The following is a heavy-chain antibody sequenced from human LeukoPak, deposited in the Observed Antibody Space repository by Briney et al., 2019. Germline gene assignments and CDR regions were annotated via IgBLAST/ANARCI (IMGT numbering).Heavy chain of an antibody. CDR1: RYAFSNYD. J-gene: IGHJ4*02. V-gene: IGHV1-8*01. CDR3: VGGAPNCGFDY. CDR2: MSPNSGNT. D-gene: IGHD7-27*01. Sequence: ASLKVSCKASRYAFSNYDINWVRQATGQGLEWMGWMSPNSGNTGYAQKFQGRVTMTRNTSISTAYMELTSLRSEDTAVYYCVGGAPNCGFDYWGQGTLVTVSS.